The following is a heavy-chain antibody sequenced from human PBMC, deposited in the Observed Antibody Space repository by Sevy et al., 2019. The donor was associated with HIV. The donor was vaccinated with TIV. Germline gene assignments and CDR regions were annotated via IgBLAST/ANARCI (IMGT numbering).Heavy chain of an antibody. V-gene: IGHV1-24*01. CDR1: EYTLTKLS. CDR2: FDPQDDEI. D-gene: IGHD2-15*01. J-gene: IGHJ5*02. Sequence: ASVKVSCKVSEYTLTKLSIHWERQAPGKGLEWLGDFDPQDDEIIYAQRFQGRLTMTEDTSTETAYMELSSLTSEDTAVYYCATVGLRYYSGSSSYQGDWFDPWGQGTLVTVSS. CDR3: ATVGLRYYSGSSSYQGDWFDP.